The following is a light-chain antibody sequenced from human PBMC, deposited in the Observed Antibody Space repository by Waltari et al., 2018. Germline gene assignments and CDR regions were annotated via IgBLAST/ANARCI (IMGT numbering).Light chain of an antibody. J-gene: IGLJ3*02. CDR3: AAWDNSLGRWV. V-gene: IGLV1-47*01. CDR2: RND. CDR1: SSNIGNNY. Sequence: QSVLTQPPSASGTPGQRVTISCSGISSNIGNNYVFWYQQHPGKAPKLLIYRNDQRPSGVPDRFSASKSVTSASLAIGGLRSEDEAIYHCAAWDNSLGRWVFGEGTKLTVL.